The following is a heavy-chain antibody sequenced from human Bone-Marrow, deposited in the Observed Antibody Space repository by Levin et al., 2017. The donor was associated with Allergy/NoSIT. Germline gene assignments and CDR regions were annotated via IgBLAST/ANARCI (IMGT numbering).Heavy chain of an antibody. Sequence: GGSPRLSCEASGSSFTAHYVHWVRQAPGQGLEWMGWINANSGGTKYAQKFQGRVTMTSDSSLSTVYMELSSLRSDDTAIYFCARDRGLQLWHSDSWGQGSLVTVSS. D-gene: IGHD5-18*01. J-gene: IGHJ4*02. CDR3: ARDRGLQLWHSDS. V-gene: IGHV1-2*02. CDR1: GSSFTAHY. CDR2: INANSGGT.